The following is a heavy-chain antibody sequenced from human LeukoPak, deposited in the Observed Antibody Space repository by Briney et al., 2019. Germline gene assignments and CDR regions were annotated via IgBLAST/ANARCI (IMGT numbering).Heavy chain of an antibody. J-gene: IGHJ4*02. CDR2: IYYSGTT. V-gene: IGHV4-31*03. CDR3: ASTTVITRIDY. D-gene: IGHD4-17*01. CDR1: GGSISNGGYY. Sequence: PSETLSLTCTVSGGSISNGGYYWTWIRQHPGKGLEWIGHIYYSGTTYYNPSLKSRVTISVDTSKNQFSLKLTSVTAADTAVYYCASTTVITRIDYWGQGTLVTVSS.